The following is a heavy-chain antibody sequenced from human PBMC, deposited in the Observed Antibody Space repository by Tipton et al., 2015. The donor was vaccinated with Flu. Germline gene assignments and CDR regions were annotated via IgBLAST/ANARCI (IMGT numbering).Heavy chain of an antibody. CDR3: AKSNPAPVTGSSGDY. Sequence: QLVQSGGGLVKPGGSLRLSCAASGFTFSTYSMNWVRQAPGKGLEWVSSISSSSSYIYYADSVKGRFTISRDNSESTLYLQMNSLRAEDTAVYYCAKSNPAPVTGSSGDYWGQGTLVTVSS. V-gene: IGHV3-21*04. D-gene: IGHD6-13*01. CDR1: GFTFSTYS. J-gene: IGHJ4*02. CDR2: ISSSSSYI.